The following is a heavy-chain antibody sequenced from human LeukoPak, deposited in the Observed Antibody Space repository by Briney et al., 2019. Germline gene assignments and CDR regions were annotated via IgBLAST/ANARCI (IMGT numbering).Heavy chain of an antibody. CDR1: GYSISSDYY. CDR3: GAQLPYCCGWSPWF. D-gene: IGHD2-21*01. CDR2: IYHSGST. J-gene: IGHJ4*02. Sequence: PSQTVSLTCAVSGYSISSDYYWGWIGQPPGKGLEWIESIYHSGSTYHNPSLKSRVTISVDTSKNQFYLNLRSVTAADTAGYYYGAQLPYCCGWSPWFWGQGTLVIVSS. V-gene: IGHV4-38-2*01.